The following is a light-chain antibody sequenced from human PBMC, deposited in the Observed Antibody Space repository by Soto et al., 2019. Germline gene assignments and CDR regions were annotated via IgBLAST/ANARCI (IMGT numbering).Light chain of an antibody. CDR2: GAS. V-gene: IGKV3-20*01. CDR1: QSVRSNY. J-gene: IGKJ2*01. Sequence: EIVLTQSPGTVSLSPGERATLSCRASQSVRSNYLAWYRQKPGQAPRLLIYGASSRATGIPDRFSGTGSGTDFTLTISRLEPEDFAVYYCQQYGGSPYTFGQGTKLEIK. CDR3: QQYGGSPYT.